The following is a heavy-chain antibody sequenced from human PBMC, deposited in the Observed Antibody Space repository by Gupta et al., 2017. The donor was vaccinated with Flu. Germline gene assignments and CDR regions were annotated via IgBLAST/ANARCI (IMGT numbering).Heavy chain of an antibody. CDR1: GFTFSSYE. J-gene: IGHJ6*02. D-gene: IGHD3-10*01. CDR2: ISSSGSTI. CDR3: ARGGSGSYQKKRHYYYYGMDV. V-gene: IGHV3-48*03. Sequence: EVQLVESGGGSVQPGGSLRLSCAASGFTFSSYEMNWVRQAPGKGLEWVSYISSSGSTIYYADSVKGRFTISRDNAKNSLYLQMNSLRAEDTAVYYCARGGSGSYQKKRHYYYYGMDVWGQGTTVTVSS.